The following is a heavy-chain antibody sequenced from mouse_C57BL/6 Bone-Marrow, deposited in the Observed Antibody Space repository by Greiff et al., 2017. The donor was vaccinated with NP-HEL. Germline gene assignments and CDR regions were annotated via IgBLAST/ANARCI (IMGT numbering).Heavy chain of an antibody. V-gene: IGHV1-82*01. CDR2: IYPGDGDT. Sequence: VQGVESGPELVKPGASVKISCKASGYAFSSSWMNWVKQRPGKGLEWIGRIYPGDGDTNYNGKFKGKATLTADKSSSTAYMQLSSLTSEDSAVYFCARDDGYYLYAMDYWGQGTSVTVSS. J-gene: IGHJ4*01. CDR3: ARDDGYYLYAMDY. D-gene: IGHD2-3*01. CDR1: GYAFSSSW.